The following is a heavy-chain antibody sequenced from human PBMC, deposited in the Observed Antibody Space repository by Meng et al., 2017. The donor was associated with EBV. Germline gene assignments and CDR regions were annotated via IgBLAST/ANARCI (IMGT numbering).Heavy chain of an antibody. Sequence: QVQWVQSAAEVKKPGSSVKVPCKTSGGPFRYYAISWVRQAPGQGLEWLGGFLPRLGAPNYAQKFHGRVKITADESTSTHYMDLSSLRSEDTAIYYCASESGRGYTPDYWGQGTLVTVSS. CDR2: FLPRLGAP. J-gene: IGHJ4*02. V-gene: IGHV1-69*01. D-gene: IGHD3-10*01. CDR1: GGPFRYYA. CDR3: ASESGRGYTPDY.